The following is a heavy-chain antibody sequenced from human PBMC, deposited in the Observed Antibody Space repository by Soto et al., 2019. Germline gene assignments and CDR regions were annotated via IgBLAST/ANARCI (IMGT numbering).Heavy chain of an antibody. CDR3: ARGPRKGVVIMDYYYGMDV. Sequence: SETLSLTCAVYGGSFSGYYWSWIRQPPWKGLEWIGENNHSGSTNYNPSLKSRVTISVDTSKNQFSLKLSSVTAADTAVYYCARGPRKGVVIMDYYYGMDVWGQGATVTVSS. D-gene: IGHD3-3*01. J-gene: IGHJ6*02. CDR2: NNHSGST. V-gene: IGHV4-34*01. CDR1: GGSFSGYY.